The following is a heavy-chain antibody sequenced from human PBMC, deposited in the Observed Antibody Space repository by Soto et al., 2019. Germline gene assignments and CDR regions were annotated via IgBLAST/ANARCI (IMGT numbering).Heavy chain of an antibody. D-gene: IGHD2-8*01. CDR3: AKDPPISCSTNGVCPRDDMDV. J-gene: IGHJ6*02. CDR2: ISGTSGHT. CDR1: GFHFDRYP. Sequence: GSLRLSCAASGFHFDRYPMSWVRQAPGKGLEWVSSISGTSGHTYYADSVRGRFTISRENSKNTLFRQMSSLRAEDTAVYYCAKDPPISCSTNGVCPRDDMDVWSQGTTVTVSS. V-gene: IGHV3-23*01.